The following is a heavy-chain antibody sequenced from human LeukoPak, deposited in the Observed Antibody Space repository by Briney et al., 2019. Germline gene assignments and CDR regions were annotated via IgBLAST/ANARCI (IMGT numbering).Heavy chain of an antibody. Sequence: GGSLRLSCAASGFAFSSYAMSWVRQAPGKGLEWVSAISGSGGSTYYADSVKGRFTISRDNSKNTLYLQMNSLRAEDTAVYYCANLVVVPAAKEKTDYWGQGTLVTVSS. CDR3: ANLVVVPAAKEKTDY. CDR2: ISGSGGST. CDR1: GFAFSSYA. J-gene: IGHJ4*02. V-gene: IGHV3-23*01. D-gene: IGHD2-2*01.